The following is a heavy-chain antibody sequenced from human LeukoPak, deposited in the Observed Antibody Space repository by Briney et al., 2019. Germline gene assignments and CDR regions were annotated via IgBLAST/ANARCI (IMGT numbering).Heavy chain of an antibody. V-gene: IGHV1-24*01. D-gene: IGHD3-22*01. Sequence: ASVKVSCKASGYTFTSYGISWVRQTPGKGLEWMGGFDPDDGEAVYAQKFQGRVTMTEDTSTDTAYMDLRSLRPEDTAVYYCTTGNRDDGSDYDLYYKYSMDVWGQGTTVTVSS. CDR1: GYTFTSYG. CDR2: FDPDDGEA. J-gene: IGHJ6*02. CDR3: TTGNRDDGSDYDLYYKYSMDV.